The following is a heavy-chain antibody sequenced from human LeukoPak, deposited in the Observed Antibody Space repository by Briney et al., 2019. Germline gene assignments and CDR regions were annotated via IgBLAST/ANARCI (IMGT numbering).Heavy chain of an antibody. J-gene: IGHJ6*02. V-gene: IGHV4-61*05. CDR3: ARVWHYYDSSGYYYYYYGMDV. D-gene: IGHD3-22*01. CDR2: VYYSGST. Sequence: SETLSLTCTVSGGSISSSNYYWGWIRQPPGKRLEWIGTVYYSGSTNYNPSLKSRVTISVDTSKNQFSLKLSSVTAADTAVYYCARVWHYYDSSGYYYYYYGMDVWGQGTTVTVSS. CDR1: GGSISSSNYY.